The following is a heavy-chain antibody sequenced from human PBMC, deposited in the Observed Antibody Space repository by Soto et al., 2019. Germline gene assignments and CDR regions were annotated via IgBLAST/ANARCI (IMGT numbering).Heavy chain of an antibody. Sequence: ESGGGVVQPGRSLRLSCAASGFTFSSYGMHWVRQAPGKGLEWVAVISYDGSNKYYADSVKGRFTISRDNSKNTLYLQMNSLRAEDTAVYYCAKEMYSGPLDYWGQGTLVTVSS. CDR2: ISYDGSNK. J-gene: IGHJ4*02. V-gene: IGHV3-30*18. CDR3: AKEMYSGPLDY. D-gene: IGHD2-8*01. CDR1: GFTFSSYG.